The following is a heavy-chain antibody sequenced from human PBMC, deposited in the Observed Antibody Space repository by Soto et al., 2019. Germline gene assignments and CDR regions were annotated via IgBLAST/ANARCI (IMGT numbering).Heavy chain of an antibody. Sequence: PGGSLRLSCAASGFTFDDYAMHWVRQAPGKGLEWVSGISWNSGSIGYADSVKGRFTISRDNAKNSLYLQMNSLRAEDTALYYCAKVKGVATILHDAFDIWGQGTMVTVSS. D-gene: IGHD5-12*01. CDR2: ISWNSGSI. CDR1: GFTFDDYA. V-gene: IGHV3-9*01. J-gene: IGHJ3*02. CDR3: AKVKGVATILHDAFDI.